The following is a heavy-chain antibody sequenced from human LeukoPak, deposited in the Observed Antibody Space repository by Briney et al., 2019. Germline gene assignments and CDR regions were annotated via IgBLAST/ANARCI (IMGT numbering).Heavy chain of an antibody. V-gene: IGHV3-23*01. CDR3: ARWAYCGGDCALDY. CDR2: ISGSGGST. J-gene: IGHJ4*02. CDR1: GFTFSSYA. D-gene: IGHD2-21*02. Sequence: PGGSLRLSCAASGFTFSSYAMSWVRQAPGKGLEWVSAISGSGGSTYYADSVKGRFTISRDNSKNTLYLQMNSLRAEDTAVYYCARWAYCGGDCALDYWGQGTLVTVSS.